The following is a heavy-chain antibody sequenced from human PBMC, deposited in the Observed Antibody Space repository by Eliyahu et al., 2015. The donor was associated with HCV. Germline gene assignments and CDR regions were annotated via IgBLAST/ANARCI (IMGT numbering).Heavy chain of an antibody. CDR2: IPSDEKSP. Sequence: EVQLVESGGDLVQPGGSLRLSCAASGFAFSDYVMHWVRQAPGKGPEWVSRIPSDEKSPNYADSVKGRFIISRDNAKSTLYLQMNSLRAEDSAVYYCTRDLHWKLGDLWGQGTLVTVSS. CDR1: GFAFSDYV. D-gene: IGHD3/OR15-3a*01. V-gene: IGHV3-74*01. J-gene: IGHJ5*02. CDR3: TRDLHWKLGDL.